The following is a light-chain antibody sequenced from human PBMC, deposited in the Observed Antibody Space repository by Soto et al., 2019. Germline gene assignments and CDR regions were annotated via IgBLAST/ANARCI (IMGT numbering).Light chain of an antibody. Sequence: DIVMTQSPDSLAVSLGERATINCKSSQIVLYSSNNKNYLAWYQQKPGQPPKLLIYWASTRESGVPDRFSGSGCGTDFTLTISSLQAEDVAVYYCQQYYSTPWTFGQGTKVDIK. CDR3: QQYYSTPWT. CDR1: QIVLYSSNNKNY. V-gene: IGKV4-1*01. J-gene: IGKJ1*01. CDR2: WAS.